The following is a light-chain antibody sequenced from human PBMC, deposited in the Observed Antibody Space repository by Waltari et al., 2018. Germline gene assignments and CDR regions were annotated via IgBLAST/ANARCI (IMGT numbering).Light chain of an antibody. V-gene: IGKV1-39*01. J-gene: IGKJ3*01. CDR1: QTISIY. CDR2: AAS. CDR3: QHSYSTPPFT. Sequence: DIQMTQSPSSLSASVGARRTISCRASQTISIYLNWFQQKPGKAPKLLIYAASSLQSGVPSRFSGSGSGTDFTLTISSLQPEDFATYYCQHSYSTPPFTFGPGTKVDIK.